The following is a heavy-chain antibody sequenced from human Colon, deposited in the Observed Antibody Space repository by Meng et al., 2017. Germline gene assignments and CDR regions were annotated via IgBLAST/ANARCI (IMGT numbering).Heavy chain of an antibody. D-gene: IGHD4-17*01. CDR1: GGSISSGDYY. Sequence: QGQLQGSGPGLVHPSQTLSLTCTVSGGSISSGDYYWSWIRQPPGKGLEWIGYIYYSGSTYSNASLKSRVTISIDRSKNQFSLKLSSVTAADTAVYYCARDRKHYGERGWFDPWGQGTLVTVSS. V-gene: IGHV4-30-4*01. J-gene: IGHJ5*02. CDR2: IYYSGST. CDR3: ARDRKHYGERGWFDP.